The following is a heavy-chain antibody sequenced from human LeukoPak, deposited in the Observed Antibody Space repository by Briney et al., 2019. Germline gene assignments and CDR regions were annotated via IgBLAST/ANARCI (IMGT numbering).Heavy chain of an antibody. CDR3: ERTPATTWTNHFDY. CDR2: MYYSGST. V-gene: IGHV4-59*01. J-gene: IGHJ4*02. D-gene: IGHD4-17*01. Sequence: SETLSLTCTVSGGSISTYYWNWIRQSPGKGLEWIGYMYYSGSTNYNPSLKSRVTISVDTSKNESSLKLSSVTAADTAVYYCERTPATTWTNHFDYWGQGTLVTVSS. CDR1: GGSISTYY.